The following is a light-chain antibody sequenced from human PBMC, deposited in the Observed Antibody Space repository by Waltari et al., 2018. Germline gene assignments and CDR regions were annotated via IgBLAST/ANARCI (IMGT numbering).Light chain of an antibody. CDR3: QVWDSGTDI. Sequence: SYELTQPLSVSVALGQTARNTCGGANIGSQPVHWYQQKAGQAPVLVIHSNDKRPSGIPERIFGSNSGNTATLTITRAQGGDEADYYCQVWDSGTDIFGAGTKVTVL. CDR2: SND. J-gene: IGLJ1*01. CDR1: NIGSQP. V-gene: IGLV3-9*01.